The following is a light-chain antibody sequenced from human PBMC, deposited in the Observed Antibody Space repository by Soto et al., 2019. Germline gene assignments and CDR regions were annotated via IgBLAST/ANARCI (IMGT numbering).Light chain of an antibody. J-gene: IGLJ3*02. CDR1: SSDVGGYNY. V-gene: IGLV2-11*01. CDR2: DVS. CDR3: CSYTGNYTVV. Sequence: QSALTQPRSVSGSPGQSVTISCTGTSSDVGGYNYVSWYQQHPGKAPKLMIYDVSKRPSGVPDRFSGSKSGNTASLTISGLQAEDEADYYCCSYTGNYTVVFGGGTKPTVL.